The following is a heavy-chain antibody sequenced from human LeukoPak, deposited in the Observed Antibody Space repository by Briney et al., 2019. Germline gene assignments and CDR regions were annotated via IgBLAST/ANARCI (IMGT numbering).Heavy chain of an antibody. V-gene: IGHV1-2*02. J-gene: IGHJ4*02. Sequence: ASVKVSCKASGYTFTGYYMHWVRQAPGQGLEWMGWINPNSGGTNSAQKFQGRVTMTRDTSISTAYMELTRLRSDDTAVYYCARGNPVRGYSYGQLPYFDYWGQGTLVTVSS. CDR3: ARGNPVRGYSYGQLPYFDY. CDR1: GYTFTGYY. CDR2: INPNSGGT. D-gene: IGHD5-18*01.